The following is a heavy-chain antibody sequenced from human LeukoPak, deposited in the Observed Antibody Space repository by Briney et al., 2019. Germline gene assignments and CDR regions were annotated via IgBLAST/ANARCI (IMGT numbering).Heavy chain of an antibody. Sequence: GGSLRLSCLASGFTFNKAWMSWVRQAPGKGLEWVGRIKSKIDGGTPDYTAPVKGRFTISRDDSKNTLYLQMNSLKTEDTAVYYCTTVPRGRCYFDYWGQGTLVTVSS. CDR2: IKSKIDGGTP. CDR1: GFTFNKAW. V-gene: IGHV3-15*01. D-gene: IGHD3-10*01. J-gene: IGHJ4*02. CDR3: TTVPRGRCYFDY.